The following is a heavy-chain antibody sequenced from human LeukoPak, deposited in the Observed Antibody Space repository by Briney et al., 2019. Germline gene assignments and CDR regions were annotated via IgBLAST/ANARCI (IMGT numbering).Heavy chain of an antibody. V-gene: IGHV1-69*02. D-gene: IGHD3-22*01. J-gene: IGHJ4*02. Sequence: SVKVSCKASGGTFSSYTISWVRQAPGQGLEWMGRIIPILGIANYAQKFQGRVTITADKSTSTAYMELSSLRSEDTAVYYCASADSSGYYPHDYWGQGTLVTVSS. CDR1: GGTFSSYT. CDR3: ASADSSGYYPHDY. CDR2: IIPILGIA.